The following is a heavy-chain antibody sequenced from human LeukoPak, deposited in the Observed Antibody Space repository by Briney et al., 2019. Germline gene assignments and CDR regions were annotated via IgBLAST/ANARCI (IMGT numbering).Heavy chain of an antibody. V-gene: IGHV4-31*03. CDR1: GGSISSDGYY. CDR2: IYYTGST. D-gene: IGHD6-19*01. J-gene: IGHJ4*02. Sequence: SETLSLTCTVSGGSISSDGYYWSWIRQHPGEGLEWIGYIYYTGSTYYNPSLKSRVTMSVDTSKNQFSLKVYSVTAADTAVYYCARVYCSTAACNGWDFWGQGTLVTVSS. CDR3: ARVYCSTAACNGWDF.